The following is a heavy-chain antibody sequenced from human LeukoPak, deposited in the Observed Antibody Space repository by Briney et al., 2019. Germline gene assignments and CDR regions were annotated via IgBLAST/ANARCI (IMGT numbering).Heavy chain of an antibody. Sequence: GSLKLSCAASGFTFSTYSMNWIRQPPGKGLEWIGEINHSGSSNYNPSLKSRVTISVDSSKNQFSLKLNSVTAADTAVYYCARRVVPAAIGYWGQGSLVTVSS. D-gene: IGHD2-2*02. J-gene: IGHJ4*02. CDR2: INHSGSS. CDR1: GFTFSTYS. CDR3: ARRVVPAAIGY. V-gene: IGHV4-34*01.